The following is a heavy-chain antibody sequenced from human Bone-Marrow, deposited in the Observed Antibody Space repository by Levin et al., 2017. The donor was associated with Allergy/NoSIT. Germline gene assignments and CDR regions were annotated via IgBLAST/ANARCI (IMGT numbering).Heavy chain of an antibody. D-gene: IGHD3-3*01. CDR3: ARDTYFDFWSNYKHYYYYMDV. Sequence: GGSLRLSCAASGFTFSSYSMNWVRQAPGKGLEWVSSISSSSSYIYYADSVKGRFTISRDNAKNSLYLQMNSLRAEDTAVYYCARDTYFDFWSNYKHYYYYMDVWGKGTTVTVSS. CDR1: GFTFSSYS. J-gene: IGHJ6*03. V-gene: IGHV3-21*01. CDR2: ISSSSSYI.